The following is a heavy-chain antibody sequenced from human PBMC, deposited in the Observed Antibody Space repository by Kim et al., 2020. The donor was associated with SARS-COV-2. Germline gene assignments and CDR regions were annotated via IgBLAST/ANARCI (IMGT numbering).Heavy chain of an antibody. D-gene: IGHD4-17*01. J-gene: IGHJ5*02. CDR3: ARETNGDYEIDWFDP. CDR1: GYTFTSYA. V-gene: IGHV7-4-1*02. CDR2: IYTNTGNP. Sequence: ASVKVSCKASGYTFTSYAMHWVRQAPGQGLEWMGWIYTNTGNPPYVQGFTGRFVFSLDTSVSTAYLQISSLKAEDTAVYYCARETNGDYEIDWFDPCGQGTLVTVSS.